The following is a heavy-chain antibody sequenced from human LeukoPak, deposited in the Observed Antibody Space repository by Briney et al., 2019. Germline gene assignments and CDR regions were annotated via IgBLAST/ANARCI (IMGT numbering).Heavy chain of an antibody. CDR3: ARGGRWFDY. CDR1: GFTFSSYA. D-gene: IGHD3-16*01. J-gene: IGHJ4*02. CDR2: ISYDGSNK. Sequence: GRSLRLSCAASGFTFSSYAMHWVRQAPGKGLEWVAVISYDGSNKCYADSVKGRFTISRDNSKNTLYLQMNSLRAEDTAVYYCARGGRWFDYWGQGTLVTVSS. V-gene: IGHV3-30*04.